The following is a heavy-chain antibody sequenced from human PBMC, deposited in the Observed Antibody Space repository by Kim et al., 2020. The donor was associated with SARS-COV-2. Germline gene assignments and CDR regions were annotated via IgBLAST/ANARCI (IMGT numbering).Heavy chain of an antibody. J-gene: IGHJ4*02. CDR1: GYTFTSYG. V-gene: IGHV1-18*01. Sequence: ASVKVSCKASGYTFTSYGISWVRQAPGQGLEWMGWISAYNGNTNYAQKLQGRVTMTTDTSTSTAYMELRSLRSDDTAVYYCARSTTRKSPYGGNSVDYWGQGTLVTVSS. CDR3: ARSTTRKSPYGGNSVDY. D-gene: IGHD4-17*01. CDR2: ISAYNGNT.